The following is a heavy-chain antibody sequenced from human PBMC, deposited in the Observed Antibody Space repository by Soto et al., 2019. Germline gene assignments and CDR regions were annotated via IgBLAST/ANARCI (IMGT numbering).Heavy chain of an antibody. D-gene: IGHD3-10*01. CDR1: GYPFTTYH. CDR3: ARPEGYGSGSYYFDS. V-gene: IGHV1-46*01. J-gene: IGHJ4*02. CDR2: VYVTGTCT. Sequence: ASVKVSCKASGYPFTTYHLHRVRQAPGQGLEWMGIVYVTGTCTRSAQKFQGRLTMTRDRSTSTVYMELSSLRSEDTAVYYCARPEGYGSGSYYFDSWGQGTLVTVSS.